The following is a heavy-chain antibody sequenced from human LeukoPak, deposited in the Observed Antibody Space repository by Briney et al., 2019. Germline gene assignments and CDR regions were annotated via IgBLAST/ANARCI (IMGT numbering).Heavy chain of an antibody. CDR2: IYYSGST. D-gene: IGHD6-19*01. V-gene: IGHV4-59*01. CDR1: GGPISSYY. Sequence: SETLFLTCTVSGGPISSYYWSWIRQPPGKGLEWIGYIYYSGSTNYNPSLKSRVTISVDTSKNQFSLKLSSVTAADTAVYYCARAGSSGWYYFDYCGQGTLVTVSS. J-gene: IGHJ4*02. CDR3: ARAGSSGWYYFDY.